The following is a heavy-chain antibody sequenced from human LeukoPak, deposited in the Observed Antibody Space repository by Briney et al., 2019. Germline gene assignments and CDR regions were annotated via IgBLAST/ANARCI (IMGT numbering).Heavy chain of an antibody. CDR2: INPNSGGT. D-gene: IGHD2-21*01. V-gene: IGHV1-2*02. J-gene: IGHJ4*02. CDR1: GYTFTAYY. Sequence: ASVTVSCKASGYTFTAYYMHWVRQAPGQGLEWMGWINPNSGGTSYAQRFQGRVTMTRDTSISTVYMQLSRLRSDDTAVYYCASTPRGIADFEYWGQGTLVTVSS. CDR3: ASTPRGIADFEY.